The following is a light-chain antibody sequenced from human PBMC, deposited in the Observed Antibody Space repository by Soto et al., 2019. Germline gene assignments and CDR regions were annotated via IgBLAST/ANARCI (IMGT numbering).Light chain of an antibody. J-gene: IGKJ5*01. CDR2: AAS. CDR3: QQRSNWIT. V-gene: IGKV1-8*01. Sequence: AIRMTQSPSSLSASTGDRVTITCRASQGISSYLAWYQQKPGKAPKLLIYAASTLQSGVPSRFSGSGSGTDFTLTISSLEPEDFAVYYCQQRSNWITFGQGTRLEIK. CDR1: QGISSY.